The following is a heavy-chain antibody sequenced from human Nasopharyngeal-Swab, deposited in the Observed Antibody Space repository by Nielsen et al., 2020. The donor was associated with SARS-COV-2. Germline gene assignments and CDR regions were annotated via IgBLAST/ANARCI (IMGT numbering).Heavy chain of an antibody. CDR3: ATLGYYGSGSYYGGYYYYGMDV. CDR1: GFTFDDYA. CDR2: ISWNSGSI. V-gene: IGHV3-9*01. Sequence: SLKISCAASGFTFDDYAMHWVRQAPGKGLEWVSGISWNSGSIGYADSVKGRFTISRDNAKNSLYLQMNSLRAEDTALYYCATLGYYGSGSYYGGYYYYGMDVWCQGTTVTVSS. J-gene: IGHJ6*02. D-gene: IGHD3-10*01.